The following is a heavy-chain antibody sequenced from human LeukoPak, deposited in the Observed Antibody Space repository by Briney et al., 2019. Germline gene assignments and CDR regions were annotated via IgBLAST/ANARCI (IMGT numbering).Heavy chain of an antibody. J-gene: IGHJ5*02. Sequence: GGSLRLSCAASGFTVSSNYMSWVRQAPGKGPEWVSVIYSGGSAYYADSVKGRFTISRDNSKNTLYLQTNSLRAEDTAVYYCATSRWWDTKHWFDPWGQGTLVTVSS. V-gene: IGHV3-53*01. D-gene: IGHD2-15*01. CDR1: GFTVSSNY. CDR3: ATSRWWDTKHWFDP. CDR2: IYSGGSA.